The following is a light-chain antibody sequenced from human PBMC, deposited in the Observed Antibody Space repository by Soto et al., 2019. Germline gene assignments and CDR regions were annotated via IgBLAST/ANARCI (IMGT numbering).Light chain of an antibody. Sequence: QSVLTQPPSASGTPGQRVTISCSGSSSNIGSNTVTWYQQLPGTATKLLVNSNNQRPSGVPDRFSGSKSGTSASLAISGLQSEDEADYYCAAWDDSLNGRVFGGGTKLTVL. V-gene: IGLV1-44*01. CDR3: AAWDDSLNGRV. CDR2: SNN. CDR1: SSNIGSNT. J-gene: IGLJ3*02.